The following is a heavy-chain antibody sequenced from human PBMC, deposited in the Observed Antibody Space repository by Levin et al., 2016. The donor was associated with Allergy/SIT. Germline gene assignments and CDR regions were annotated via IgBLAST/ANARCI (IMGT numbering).Heavy chain of an antibody. V-gene: IGHV3-30*04. J-gene: IGHJ4*02. D-gene: IGHD2-2*02. CDR3: ARGVVPAAILDY. Sequence: VRQMPGKGLEWVAVISYDGSNKYYADSVKGRFTISRDNSKNTLYLQMNSLRAEDTAVYYCARGVVPAAILDYWGQGTLVTVSS. CDR2: ISYDGSNK.